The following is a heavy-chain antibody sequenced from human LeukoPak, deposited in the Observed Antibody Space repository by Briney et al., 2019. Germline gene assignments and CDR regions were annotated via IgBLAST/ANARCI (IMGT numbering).Heavy chain of an antibody. CDR1: ISTFSSSA. D-gene: IGHD3-22*01. Sequence: GGSLRLSCAASISTFSSSAMHWVRQAPGKGLEWVAAISYDGTNEYYADSVKGRFTIFGDNSKNTLNLQMNSLRAEDTAVYYCARASTWVPGEDSSGYYYPYAFDIWGPGTMVTVSS. CDR3: ARASTWVPGEDSSGYYYPYAFDI. CDR2: ISYDGTNE. J-gene: IGHJ3*02. V-gene: IGHV3-30*14.